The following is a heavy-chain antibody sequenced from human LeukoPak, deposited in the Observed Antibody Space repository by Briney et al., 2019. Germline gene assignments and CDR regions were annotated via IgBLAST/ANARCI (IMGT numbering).Heavy chain of an antibody. V-gene: IGHV3-33*07. J-gene: IGHJ5*01. CDR3: ARGETYSTSWYDS. CDR1: GLMFKEYW. D-gene: IGHD6-13*01. Sequence: GGSLRLSCAVSGLMFKEYWMTWVRQAPGKGLEWVALIWYDGTNKHYADSVQDRFTISRDNSKNTLYLQMNSLRAEDTAIYYCARGETYSTSWYDSWGQGTLVTVSS. CDR2: IWYDGTNK.